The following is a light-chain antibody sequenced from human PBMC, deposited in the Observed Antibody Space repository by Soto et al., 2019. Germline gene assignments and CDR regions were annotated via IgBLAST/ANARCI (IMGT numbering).Light chain of an antibody. CDR1: TGNIASNY. CDR3: QSYDGTIVV. CDR2: EDS. Sequence: NFMLSQPHSVSGSPGKTVTISCTRSTGNIASNYVQWYQQRPGSAPTSVIYEDSQRPSGVPDRFSGSIDSSSNSASHTISGLETEDEADYYWQSYDGTIVVFGGGTQLTVL. V-gene: IGLV6-57*04. J-gene: IGLJ2*01.